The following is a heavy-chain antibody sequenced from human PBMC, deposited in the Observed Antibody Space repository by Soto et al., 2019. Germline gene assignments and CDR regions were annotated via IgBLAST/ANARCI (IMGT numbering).Heavy chain of an antibody. D-gene: IGHD2-15*01. CDR2: IGPESGAT. Sequence: AAVKLSCKASGYTFTGHYIHWVRQAPEQGPEWMGEIGPESGATRYAQKFQGRVTMTRDTSITTVYMELKNLSPDDTAVYYCGRWRSRQVLVFYWGQGSPVIVSA. CDR1: GYTFTGHY. CDR3: GRWRSRQVLVFY. J-gene: IGHJ1*01. V-gene: IGHV1-2*02.